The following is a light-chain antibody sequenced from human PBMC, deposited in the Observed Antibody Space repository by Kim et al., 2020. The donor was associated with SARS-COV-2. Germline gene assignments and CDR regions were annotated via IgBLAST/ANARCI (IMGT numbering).Light chain of an antibody. Sequence: ASVGDRVSIPCRASQSISSYLNWYQQKPGKAPKLLIYAASSLQSGVPSRFSGSGSGTDFTLTISSLQPEDFATYYCQQSYSTPLTFGGGTKVDIK. CDR2: AAS. V-gene: IGKV1-39*01. CDR3: QQSYSTPLT. J-gene: IGKJ4*01. CDR1: QSISSY.